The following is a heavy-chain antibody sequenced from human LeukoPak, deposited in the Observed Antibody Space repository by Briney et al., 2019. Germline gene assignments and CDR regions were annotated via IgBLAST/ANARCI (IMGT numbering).Heavy chain of an antibody. CDR1: GGSISSSSYY. CDR2: IYYSGST. Sequence: PSETLSLTCTVSGGSISSSSYYWGWIRQPPGKGLEWSGSIYYSGSTYYNPSLKSRVTISVDTSKNQFSLKLSSVTAADTAVYYCARDLGIRYYFDYWGQGTLVTVSS. J-gene: IGHJ4*02. CDR3: ARDLGIRYYFDY. V-gene: IGHV4-39*07. D-gene: IGHD1-14*01.